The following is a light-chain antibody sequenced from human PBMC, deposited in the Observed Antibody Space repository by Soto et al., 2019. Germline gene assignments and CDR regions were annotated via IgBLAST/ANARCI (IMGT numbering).Light chain of an antibody. CDR2: AAS. J-gene: IGKJ1*01. CDR1: QDISSY. Sequence: DIQMTQSPSSLSASVGDRVTITFQASQDISSYLNWYQQKPGKAPKLLIYAASSLQSGVPSRFSGSGSGTDFTLTISSLQPEDFATYYCQQSYSTLGTFGQGTKVDIK. CDR3: QQSYSTLGT. V-gene: IGKV1-39*01.